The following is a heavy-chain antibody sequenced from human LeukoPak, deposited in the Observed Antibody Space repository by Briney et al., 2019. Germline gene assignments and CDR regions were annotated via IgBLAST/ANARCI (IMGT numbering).Heavy chain of an antibody. V-gene: IGHV4-59*08. CDR1: GGSISSYY. CDR3: ARQVPGQQLVRYYYYGMDV. D-gene: IGHD6-13*01. Sequence: KTSETLSLTCTVSGGSISSYYWSWIRQPPGKGLEWIGYIYYSGSTNYNPSLKSRVTISVDTSKNQFSLKLSSVTAADTAVHYCARQVPGQQLVRYYYYGMDVWGQGTTVTVSS. CDR2: IYYSGST. J-gene: IGHJ6*02.